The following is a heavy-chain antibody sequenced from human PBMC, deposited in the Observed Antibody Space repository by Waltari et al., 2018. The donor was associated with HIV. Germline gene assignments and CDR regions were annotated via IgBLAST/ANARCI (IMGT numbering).Heavy chain of an antibody. CDR1: GDSFSGYY. J-gene: IGHJ6*03. CDR2: INHGGTT. D-gene: IGHD6-19*01. CDR3: ARVADYYYYYMDV. V-gene: IGHV4-34*01. Sequence: TCAVYGDSFSGYYWTWIRQPPGKGLEWIGEINHGGTTNYNPSLRSRVTISLDTSMSQFSLRLTSVTAADTAVYYCARVADYYYYYMDVWGKGTTVTVSS.